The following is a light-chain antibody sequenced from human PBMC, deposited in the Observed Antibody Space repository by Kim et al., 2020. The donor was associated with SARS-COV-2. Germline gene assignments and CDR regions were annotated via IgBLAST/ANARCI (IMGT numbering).Light chain of an antibody. CDR3: SSYTTTRGWV. V-gene: IGLV2-14*03. Sequence: GQSITISCTGTTNDIGDNRYVSWDQQHPGKAPKLVIYDVRNRPSGVSNRLSGSKSGNTASLTISGLQPEDEATYYCSSYTTTRGWVFGGGTQLTVL. CDR1: TNDIGDNRY. CDR2: DVR. J-gene: IGLJ3*02.